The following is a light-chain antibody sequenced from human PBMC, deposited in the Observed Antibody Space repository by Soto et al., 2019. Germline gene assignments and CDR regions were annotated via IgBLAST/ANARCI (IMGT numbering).Light chain of an antibody. V-gene: IGKV3-15*01. J-gene: IGKJ1*01. CDR2: GAS. CDR1: QSIASN. Sequence: IVMTQSPATLSVSPGERATLSCRASQSIASNLAWYQQKPGQAPRLLIYGASTRATGIPARFSGSGSGTKFTLTISSLQPDDFAAYYCQQYNSYSPTWTFGQGTKVDIK. CDR3: QQYNSYSPTWT.